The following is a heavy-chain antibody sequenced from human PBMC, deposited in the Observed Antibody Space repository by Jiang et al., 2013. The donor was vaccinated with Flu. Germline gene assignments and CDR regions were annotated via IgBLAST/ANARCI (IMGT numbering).Heavy chain of an antibody. CDR3: HMDGYWHSGVYFEY. V-gene: IGHV4-34*01. Sequence: LLKPSETLSLTCAVYGLSFTIYDRTWLTWMRQSPGGGLEWIGKINHAGITFYTSSLKGRATISVDRSKNQFSLNLNSVTAADTAVYYCHMDGYWHSGVYFEYWGQGNLVTVSS. CDR2: INHAGIT. D-gene: IGHD2-2*03. CDR1: GLSFTIYD. J-gene: IGHJ4*02.